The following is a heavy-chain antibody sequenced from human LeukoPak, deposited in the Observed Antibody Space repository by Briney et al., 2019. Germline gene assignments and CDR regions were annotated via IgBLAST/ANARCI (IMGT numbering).Heavy chain of an antibody. Sequence: SQTLSLTCAVSGDSISSGDYSWSWIRQPSGKCLEWIGYIFHSGSSYYNPSLKRRVTISVDKSKTQFPLRLTSVTAAATAVYYCARELWFVNAPGSWFDPWGQGTLVTVSS. V-gene: IGHV4-30-2*01. CDR3: ARELWFVNAPGSWFDP. J-gene: IGHJ5*02. D-gene: IGHD3-10*01. CDR1: GDSISSGDYS. CDR2: IFHSGSS.